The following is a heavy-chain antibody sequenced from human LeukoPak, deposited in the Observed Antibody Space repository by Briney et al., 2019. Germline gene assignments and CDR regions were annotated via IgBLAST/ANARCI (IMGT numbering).Heavy chain of an antibody. J-gene: IGHJ3*02. V-gene: IGHV4-59*01. D-gene: IGHD6-13*01. CDR3: ASLSSWYFAFDI. Sequence: SETLSLTCTVSGGSISSYYWSWIQQPPGKGLEWIGYIYYSGSTNYNPSLKSRVTISVDTSKNQFSLKLSSVTAADTAVYYCASLSSWYFAFDIWGQGTMVTVSS. CDR2: IYYSGST. CDR1: GGSISSYY.